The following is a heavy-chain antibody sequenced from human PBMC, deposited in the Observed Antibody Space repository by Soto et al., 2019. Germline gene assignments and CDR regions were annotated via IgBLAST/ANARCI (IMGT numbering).Heavy chain of an antibody. CDR2: IYSGGYT. D-gene: IGHD4-17*01. V-gene: IGHV3-53*01. J-gene: IGHJ3*02. Sequence: GGSLRLSCAASGFSVSSKYMIWVRQAPGKGLEWVSVIYSGGYTYYADSVKGRFTISRDNSKNTVSLQMSSLRAEDTAVYYCAASVTTSGAFDIWGQGTMVTVSS. CDR3: AASVTTSGAFDI. CDR1: GFSVSSKY.